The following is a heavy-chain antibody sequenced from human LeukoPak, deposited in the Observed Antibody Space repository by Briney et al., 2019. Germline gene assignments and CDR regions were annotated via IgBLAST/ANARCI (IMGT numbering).Heavy chain of an antibody. CDR1: GYTFTSYG. D-gene: IGHD3-3*01. CDR2: ISAYNGNT. CDR3: AREASYDFWSGYPARYFDY. V-gene: IGHV1-18*01. Sequence: ASVKVSCKASGYTFTSYGISWVRQAPGQGLERMGWISAYNGNTNYAQKLQGRVTMTTDTSTSTAYMELRSLRSDDTAVYYCAREASYDFWSGYPARYFDYWGQGTLVTVSS. J-gene: IGHJ4*02.